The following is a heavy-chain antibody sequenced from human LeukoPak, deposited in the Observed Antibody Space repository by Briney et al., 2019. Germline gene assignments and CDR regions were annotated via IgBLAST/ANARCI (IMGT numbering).Heavy chain of an antibody. CDR2: ISGYNGKT. J-gene: IGHJ4*02. CDR3: ARDPNWGLDY. CDR1: GYSFSSYG. D-gene: IGHD7-27*01. V-gene: IGHV1-18*01. Sequence: GASVRVSCKTSGYSFSSYGIAWVRQAPGQGLEWMGWISGYNGKTDYAENLQGRVTMTTDTSTRTGYMELRSLRSDDTAVYYCARDPNWGLDYWGQGTLVTVSS.